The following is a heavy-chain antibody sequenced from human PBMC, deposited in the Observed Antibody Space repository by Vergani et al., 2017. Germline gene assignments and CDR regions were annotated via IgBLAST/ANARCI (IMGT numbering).Heavy chain of an antibody. V-gene: IGHV1-69*13. CDR1: GGTFSSYA. Sequence: QVQLVQSGAEVKKPGSSVKVSCKASGGTFSSYAISWVRQAPGQGLEWMGRIIPIFGTANYAQKFQGRVTITADESTSTAYMELSSLRSEDTAVYYCARAKYYDVLTGYNVRYFDYWGQGTLVTVSS. CDR2: IIPIFGTA. J-gene: IGHJ4*02. CDR3: ARAKYYDVLTGYNVRYFDY. D-gene: IGHD3-9*01.